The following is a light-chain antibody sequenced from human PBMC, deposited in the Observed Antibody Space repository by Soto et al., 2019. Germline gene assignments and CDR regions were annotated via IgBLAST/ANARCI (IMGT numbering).Light chain of an antibody. CDR3: QQYNNWAPST. V-gene: IGKV3-15*01. Sequence: EIVMTQSPATLSVSPGERATLSCRASQRVSSYLAWYQQKPGQAPRLLIYGASTRIPGSPARFSSSGSGTEFTLTISSLQSEDVAVYYCQQYNNWAPSTFGQGTSLEIK. J-gene: IGKJ5*01. CDR2: GAS. CDR1: QRVSSY.